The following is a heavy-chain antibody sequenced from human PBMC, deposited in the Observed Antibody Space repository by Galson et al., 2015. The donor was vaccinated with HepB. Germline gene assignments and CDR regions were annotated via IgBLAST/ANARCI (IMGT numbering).Heavy chain of an antibody. CDR2: ISRSSKYR. CDR3: VRGQTFYYYSPINGY. D-gene: IGHD3-10*01. CDR1: GFTLSSYD. J-gene: IGHJ4*02. V-gene: IGHV3-21*03. Sequence: SLRLSCAASGFTLSSYDMNWVRQAPGKGLEWVSSISRSSKYRHYADSVKDRFTISRDNAKNSLYLQMNSLRTEDTATYYCVRGQTFYYYSPINGYWGQGSLVTVSS.